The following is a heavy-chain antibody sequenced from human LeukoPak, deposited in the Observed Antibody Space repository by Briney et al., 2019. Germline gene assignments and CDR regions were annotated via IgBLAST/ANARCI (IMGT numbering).Heavy chain of an antibody. CDR3: AKSNGYGLIDI. J-gene: IGHJ3*02. CDR2: IFYSGST. CDR1: GGPISSYY. D-gene: IGHD3-10*01. V-gene: IGHV4-59*12. Sequence: PSETLSLTCTVSGGPISSYYWGWLRQPPGKGLEWIGNIFYSGSTYYGPSLKSRLTISLDTSRNQFSLKLNSVTAADTAVYYCAKSNGYGLIDIWGQGTMVTVSS.